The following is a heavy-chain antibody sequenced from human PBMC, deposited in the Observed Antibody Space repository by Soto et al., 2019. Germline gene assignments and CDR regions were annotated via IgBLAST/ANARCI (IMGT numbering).Heavy chain of an antibody. CDR2: IYSGGST. Sequence: EVQLVESGGGLVQPGGSLRLSCAASGFTVSSNYMSWVRQAPGKGLEWVSVIYSGGSTYYADSVKGRFTISRHNSXNXXYLQMNSLRAEDTAVYYCARADSSSWEDEVYYFDYWGQGALVTVSS. V-gene: IGHV3-53*04. D-gene: IGHD6-13*01. CDR3: ARADSSSWEDEVYYFDY. CDR1: GFTVSSNY. J-gene: IGHJ4*02.